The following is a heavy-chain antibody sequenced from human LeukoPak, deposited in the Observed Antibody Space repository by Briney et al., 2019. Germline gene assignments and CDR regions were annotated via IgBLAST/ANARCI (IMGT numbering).Heavy chain of an antibody. J-gene: IGHJ3*02. V-gene: IGHV3-21*01. CDR2: ISSSSYI. D-gene: IGHD1-26*01. CDR1: GFTFSSYS. Sequence: GGSLRLSCAASGFTFSSYSMNWVRQAPGKGLEWVSSISSSSYIYYADSVKGRLTISRDNAKNTLYLQMNSLRAEDTAVYYCARSGRGGAFDIWGHGTMTVSS. CDR3: ARSGRGGAFDI.